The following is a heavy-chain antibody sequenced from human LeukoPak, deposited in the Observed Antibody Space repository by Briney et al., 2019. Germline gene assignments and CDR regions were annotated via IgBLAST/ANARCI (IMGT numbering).Heavy chain of an antibody. Sequence: GGSLRLSCAASGFPFSTYPMTWVRQAPGKGLEWISHIRDSGTTDYADSVKGRFTISRDNAKNSLYLQLSSLRAEDTAVYYCARDHDFAFDNWGQGTLVTVSS. V-gene: IGHV3-48*01. J-gene: IGHJ4*02. CDR2: IRDSGTT. CDR3: ARDHDFAFDN. D-gene: IGHD2-21*02. CDR1: GFPFSTYP.